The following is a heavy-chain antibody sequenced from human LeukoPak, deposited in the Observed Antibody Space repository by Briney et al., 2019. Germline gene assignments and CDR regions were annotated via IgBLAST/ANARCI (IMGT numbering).Heavy chain of an antibody. D-gene: IGHD1-26*01. J-gene: IGHJ3*02. Sequence: ASVKVSCKASGYTFTDYYIHWVRQAPGQGFECMGWINPNNGDTNYAQKFQGRVTMTRDTSISTAYMEVSRLRSDDTAVYYCARSREHTFDIWGQGTMVTVSS. CDR1: GYTFTDYY. CDR3: ARSREHTFDI. V-gene: IGHV1-2*02. CDR2: INPNNGDT.